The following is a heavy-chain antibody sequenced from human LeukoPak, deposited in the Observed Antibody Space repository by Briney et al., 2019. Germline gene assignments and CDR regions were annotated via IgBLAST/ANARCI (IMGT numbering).Heavy chain of an antibody. J-gene: IGHJ4*02. Sequence: ASVKVSCKASGYTLTGYYMHWVRQAPGQGPEWMGWINPNSGGTNYAQKFQGRVTMTRDTSISTAYMELSRLRSDDTAVYYCARDLVYYDSSGYPDYWGQGTLVTVSS. D-gene: IGHD3-22*01. V-gene: IGHV1-2*02. CDR3: ARDLVYYDSSGYPDY. CDR2: INPNSGGT. CDR1: GYTLTGYY.